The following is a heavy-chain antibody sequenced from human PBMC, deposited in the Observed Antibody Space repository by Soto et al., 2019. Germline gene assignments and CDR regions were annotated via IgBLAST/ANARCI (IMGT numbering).Heavy chain of an antibody. V-gene: IGHV1-3*01. CDR1: GYTFSTYA. Sequence: QVQVVQSGAEVKKPGASVKVSCKASGYTFSTYAIHWVRQAPGQSLEWMGWLNGGTGQTRYSQRFQDRVTITRDTSASTAYMEVSSLRTEDTAVYYCARGKGMEENYYYYGMDIWGQGTTVTVSS. CDR3: ARGKGMEENYYYYGMDI. D-gene: IGHD1-1*01. J-gene: IGHJ6*02. CDR2: LNGGTGQT.